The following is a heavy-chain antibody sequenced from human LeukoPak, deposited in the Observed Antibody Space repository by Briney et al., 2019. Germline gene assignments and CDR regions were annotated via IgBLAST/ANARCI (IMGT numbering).Heavy chain of an antibody. Sequence: GGSLRLSCAASGFTFSSYGMHWVRQAPGKGLEWVAFIRYDGSNKYYADPVKGRFTISRDNSKNTLYLQMNSLRAEDTAVYYCTTESYYDSSRYWGQGTLVTVSS. J-gene: IGHJ4*02. CDR2: IRYDGSNK. CDR1: GFTFSSYG. CDR3: TTESYYDSSRY. V-gene: IGHV3-30*02. D-gene: IGHD3-22*01.